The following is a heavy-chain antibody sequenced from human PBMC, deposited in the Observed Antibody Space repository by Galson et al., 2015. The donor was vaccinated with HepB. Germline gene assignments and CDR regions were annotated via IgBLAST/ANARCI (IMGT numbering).Heavy chain of an antibody. V-gene: IGHV3-23*01. Sequence: LRLSCAASGFTFSNYAMSWVRQAPGKGLEWVSAITGGGGSTYYADSVKGRFTISRDNSENTLYLQMNSLRAEDTAVYYCAKGSLSARPYYFDYWGQGTLVTVSS. J-gene: IGHJ4*02. D-gene: IGHD6-6*01. CDR3: AKGSLSARPYYFDY. CDR2: ITGGGGST. CDR1: GFTFSNYA.